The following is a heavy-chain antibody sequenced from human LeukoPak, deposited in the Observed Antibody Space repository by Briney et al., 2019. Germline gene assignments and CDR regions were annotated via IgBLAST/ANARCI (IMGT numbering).Heavy chain of an antibody. Sequence: ASVKVSCKASGYTFTGYYMHWVRQAPGQGLEWMGRINPNSGGTNYAQEFQGRVTMTRDTSISTAYMELSRLRSDDTAVYYCARAYLSTVTTVLIAEYFQHWGQGTLVTVSS. CDR3: ARAYLSTVTTVLIAEYFQH. D-gene: IGHD4-17*01. J-gene: IGHJ1*01. CDR1: GYTFTGYY. CDR2: INPNSGGT. V-gene: IGHV1-2*06.